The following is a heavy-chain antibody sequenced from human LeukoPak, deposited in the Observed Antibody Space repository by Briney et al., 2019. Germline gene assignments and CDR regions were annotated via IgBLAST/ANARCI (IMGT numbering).Heavy chain of an antibody. J-gene: IGHJ4*02. Sequence: GGSLRLSCAASGFTFSSYAMHWVRQAPGKGLEWVAVISYDGSNKYYADSVKGRFTISRDNSKNTLYLQMNSLRAEDTAVYYCASEIGYCSGGSCPLRYWGQGTLVTVSS. CDR2: ISYDGSNK. CDR3: ASEIGYCSGGSCPLRY. CDR1: GFTFSSYA. V-gene: IGHV3-30-3*01. D-gene: IGHD2-15*01.